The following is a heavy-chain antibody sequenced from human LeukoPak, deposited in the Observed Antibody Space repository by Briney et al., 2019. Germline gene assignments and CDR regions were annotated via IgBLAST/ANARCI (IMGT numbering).Heavy chain of an antibody. CDR2: IGTAGEI. V-gene: IGHV3-13*01. CDR1: GFTFSSYD. CDR3: ARAAYSSTWYSRYFDL. D-gene: IGHD6-13*01. Sequence: GGSLRLSCAASGFTFSSYDIHWVRQATGKGLEWVSGIGTAGEIYYPGSVKGRFTISRENAKNSLYLQMNSLRAGDTAVYCCARAAYSSTWYSRYFDLWGRGTLVTVSS. J-gene: IGHJ2*01.